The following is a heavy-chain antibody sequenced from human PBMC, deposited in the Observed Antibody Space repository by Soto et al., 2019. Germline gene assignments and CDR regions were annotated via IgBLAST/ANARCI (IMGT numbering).Heavy chain of an antibody. J-gene: IGHJ4*02. Sequence: EMQLVESGGDLVQPGGSLRLSCEASGFTFSRYWMSWVRQAPGKGLEWVAHIKQDGSEKHYVDSMEGRFTISRDNAKNSLYLQMNSRRVEDTAVYYCARDSSGYITAWFLGLEDYYDRWGQGTLVTVSS. CDR3: ARDSSGYITAWFLGLEDYYDR. D-gene: IGHD6-19*01. CDR2: IKQDGSEK. V-gene: IGHV3-7*04. CDR1: GFTFSRYW.